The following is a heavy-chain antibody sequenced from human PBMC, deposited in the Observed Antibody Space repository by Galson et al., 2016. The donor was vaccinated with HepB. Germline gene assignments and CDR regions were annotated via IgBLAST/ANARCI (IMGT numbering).Heavy chain of an antibody. CDR3: AKVPYYNYWYFDL. CDR1: GFTFSNYA. J-gene: IGHJ2*01. D-gene: IGHD3-22*01. V-gene: IGHV3-23*01. Sequence: SLRLSCAASGFTFSNYAMSWVRQAPGKGLEWVSAISGSADYTYYADSVKGRFTISRDNSKNTLYLQINSLRAEDTAIYYCAKVPYYNYWYFDLWGRGTLVTVSS. CDR2: ISGSADYT.